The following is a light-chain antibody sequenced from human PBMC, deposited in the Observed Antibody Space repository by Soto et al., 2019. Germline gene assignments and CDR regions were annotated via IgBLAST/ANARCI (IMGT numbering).Light chain of an antibody. CDR1: QTVGTS. V-gene: IGKV3-15*01. CDR3: QQYTNWPPFT. CDR2: GAS. J-gene: IGKJ2*01. Sequence: EVVLTQSPATLSVSPGEGASLSCRASQTVGTSLAWYQRKSGQAPRLLIYGASTRAAGVPARFSGSASGTEYTLTITSLQSEDFALYYCQQYTNWPPFTFGQGTRLEIK.